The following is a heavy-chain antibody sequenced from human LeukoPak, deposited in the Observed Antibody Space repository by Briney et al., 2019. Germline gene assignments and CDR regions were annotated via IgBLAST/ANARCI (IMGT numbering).Heavy chain of an antibody. V-gene: IGHV4-34*01. Sequence: SETLSLTCAVYGASFSGYYWSWIRQPPGKGLEWIGEINHSGSTNYNPSLKSRVTISVDTSKNQFSLKLSSVTAADTALYYCARHSGDPNYYYYGMDAWGQGTTVTVSS. CDR1: GASFSGYY. CDR3: ARHSGDPNYYYYGMDA. J-gene: IGHJ6*02. CDR2: INHSGST. D-gene: IGHD7-27*01.